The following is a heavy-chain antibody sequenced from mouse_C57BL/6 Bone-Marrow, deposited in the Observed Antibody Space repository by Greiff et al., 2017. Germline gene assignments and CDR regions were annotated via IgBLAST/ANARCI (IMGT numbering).Heavy chain of an antibody. CDR1: GIDFSRYW. V-gene: IGHV4-1*01. CDR3: ARRDYGSLFAY. CDR2: INPDSSTI. J-gene: IGHJ3*01. Sequence: EASGIDFSRYWMSWVRRAPGKGLEWIGEINPDSSTINYAPSLKDKFIISRDNAKNTLYLQMSKVRSEDTALYYCARRDYGSLFAYWGQGTLVTVSA. D-gene: IGHD1-1*01.